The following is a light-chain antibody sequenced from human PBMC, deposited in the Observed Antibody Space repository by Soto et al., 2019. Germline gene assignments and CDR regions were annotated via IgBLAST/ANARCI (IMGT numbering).Light chain of an antibody. J-gene: IGLJ1*01. V-gene: IGLV2-23*02. Sequence: QSVLTQPASVSGSPGQSITISCTGTSSDVGSYNLVSWYQQHPGKAPKLMIYEVSKRPSGVSNRFSGSKSGNTASLTISGLQAEDEADYSCCSYAAIYVFGTGTKVTVL. CDR2: EVS. CDR1: SSDVGSYNL. CDR3: CSYAAIYV.